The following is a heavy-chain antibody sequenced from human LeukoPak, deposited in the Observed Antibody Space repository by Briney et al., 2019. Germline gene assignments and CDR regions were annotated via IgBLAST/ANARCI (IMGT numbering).Heavy chain of an antibody. CDR2: IYYSGST. J-gene: IGHJ4*02. CDR1: GGSLSSGGYY. V-gene: IGHV4-31*03. CDR3: ARVFGRGDSRPIDY. D-gene: IGHD3-10*01. Sequence: SETLSLTCTVSGGSLSSGGYYWSWLRQHPGRGLEWVGYIYYSGSTYYNPSLKSRVTISVDTSKNQFSLKLSSVTAADTAVYYCARVFGRGDSRPIDYWGQGTLVTVSS.